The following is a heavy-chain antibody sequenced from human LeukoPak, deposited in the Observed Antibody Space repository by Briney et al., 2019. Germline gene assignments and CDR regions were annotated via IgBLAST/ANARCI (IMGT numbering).Heavy chain of an antibody. CDR2: IYYSGST. Sequence: SETLSLTCTVSGGSISSYYWSWIRQPPGKGLEWIGYIYYSGSTNYNPSLKSRVTISVDTSKNQFSLKLSSVTAADTAVYYCARQRAPYDSSGYYYLIVGQSNPPNSPPSTYGMDVWGQGTTVTVSS. CDR3: ARQRAPYDSSGYYYLIVGQSNPPNSPPSTYGMDV. J-gene: IGHJ6*02. CDR1: GGSISSYY. V-gene: IGHV4-59*08. D-gene: IGHD3-22*01.